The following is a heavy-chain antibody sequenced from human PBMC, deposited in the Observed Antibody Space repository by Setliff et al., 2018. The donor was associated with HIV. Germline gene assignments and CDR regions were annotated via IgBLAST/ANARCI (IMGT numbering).Heavy chain of an antibody. CDR2: IIPIFGAT. J-gene: IGHJ6*02. CDR1: GDSFSTDA. Sequence: SVKVSCKTFGDSFSTDAISWVRQAPGEGLEWVGGIIPIFGATNYAQKFQGRVTITADEWTSTAYMELSSLRSEDTAVYYCARDPSIAVAGAAVWGQGTTVTVSS. CDR3: ARDPSIAVAGAAV. D-gene: IGHD6-19*01. V-gene: IGHV1-69*13.